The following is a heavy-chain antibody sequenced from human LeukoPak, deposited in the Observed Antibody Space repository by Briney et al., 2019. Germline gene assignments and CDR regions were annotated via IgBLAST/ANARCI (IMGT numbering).Heavy chain of an antibody. CDR2: IIPILGIA. D-gene: IGHD2-15*01. V-gene: IGHV1-69*04. CDR3: ARNQGTSGAPDY. J-gene: IGHJ4*02. Sequence: SVKVSCKASGGTFSSYAISWVRQAPGQGLEWMGRIIPILGIANYVQKFQGRVTITADKSTSTAYMELSSLRSEDTAVYYCARNQGTSGAPDYWGQGTLVTVSS. CDR1: GGTFSSYA.